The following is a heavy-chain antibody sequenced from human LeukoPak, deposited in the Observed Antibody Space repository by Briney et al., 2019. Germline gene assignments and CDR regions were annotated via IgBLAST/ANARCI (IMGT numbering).Heavy chain of an antibody. CDR3: ARDGLRYFDWLSSPYYYYYYMDV. J-gene: IGHJ6*03. CDR2: MNPNSGNT. Sequence: GASVKVSCKASGYTFTSYDINWVRQATGQGLEWMGWMNPNSGNTGYAQKFQGRVTITRNTSISTAYMELSSLRSEDTAVYYCARDGLRYFDWLSSPYYYYYYMDVWGKGTTVTVSS. D-gene: IGHD3-9*01. V-gene: IGHV1-8*03. CDR1: GYTFTSYD.